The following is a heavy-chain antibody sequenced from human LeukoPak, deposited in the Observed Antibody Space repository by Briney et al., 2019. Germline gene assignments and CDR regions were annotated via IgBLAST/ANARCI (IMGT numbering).Heavy chain of an antibody. CDR3: ARGNSRSYGSFDN. Sequence: GGSLRLSCAASGFTFSDYYMSWIRQAPGKGLEWVSYISSRSSYTSYADSVKGRFTISRDNAKNSLYLQMNSLRAEDTAIYYCARGNSRSYGSFDNWGQGTLVTVSS. J-gene: IGHJ4*02. D-gene: IGHD3-10*01. V-gene: IGHV3-11*06. CDR2: ISSRSSYT. CDR1: GFTFSDYY.